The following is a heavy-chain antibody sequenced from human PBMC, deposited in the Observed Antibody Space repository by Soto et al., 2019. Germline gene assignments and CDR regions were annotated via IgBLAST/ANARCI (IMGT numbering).Heavy chain of an antibody. D-gene: IGHD3-9*01. V-gene: IGHV4-39*01. J-gene: IGHJ5*02. CDR2: IYYSGST. CDR1: GGSISSSSYY. Sequence: SETLSLTCTVSGGSISSSSYYWGWIRQPPGKGLEWIGSIYYSGSTYYNPSLKSRVTISVDTSKNQFSLKLSSVTAADTAVYYCARLLWARRYFDWLTLAFGWFDPWGQGTLVTVSS. CDR3: ARLLWARRYFDWLTLAFGWFDP.